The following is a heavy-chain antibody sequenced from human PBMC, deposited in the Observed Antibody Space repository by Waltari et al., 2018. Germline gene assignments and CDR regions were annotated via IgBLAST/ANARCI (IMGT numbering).Heavy chain of an antibody. Sequence: QVQLVQSGAEVKKPGASVKVSCKASGYTFTSYDINWVRQATGQGLEWMGWMNPNTGNTGYAQKFQGRVTMTRNTSKSTAYRELSGLRSEDTAIYYCARRRTTVTTWGWFDPWGQGTLVTVSS. CDR2: MNPNTGNT. D-gene: IGHD4-17*01. CDR1: GYTFTSYD. J-gene: IGHJ5*02. V-gene: IGHV1-8*01. CDR3: ARRRTTVTTWGWFDP.